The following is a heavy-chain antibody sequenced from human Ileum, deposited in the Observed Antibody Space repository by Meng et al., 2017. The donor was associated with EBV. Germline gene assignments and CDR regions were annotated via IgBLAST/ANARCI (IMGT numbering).Heavy chain of an antibody. CDR1: GGSISSSNW. CDR3: ARVGQWLPIDY. D-gene: IGHD6-19*01. CDR2: IYHSGST. J-gene: IGHJ4*02. Sequence: QVQLQGSGPGLVKPSGTLYLTCAVSGGSISSSNWWSWVRQPPGKGLEWIGEIYHSGSTNYNPSLKSRVTMSVDKSKNQFSLNLSSVTAADTAVYYCARVGQWLPIDYWGQGTLVTVSS. V-gene: IGHV4-4*02.